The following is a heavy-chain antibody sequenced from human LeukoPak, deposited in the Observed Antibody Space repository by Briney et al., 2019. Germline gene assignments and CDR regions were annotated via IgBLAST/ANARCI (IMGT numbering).Heavy chain of an antibody. V-gene: IGHV1-58*02. D-gene: IGHD3-22*01. CDR2: IVVGSGNT. CDR1: GSTFTSSA. J-gene: IGHJ4*02. CDR3: AADPLYYYDSSGPHPLV. Sequence: GASVKVSCKASGSTFTSSAMKWVRQARGQRLEWIGWIVVGSGNTNYAQKFQERVTITRDMSTSTAYMELSSLRSEDTAVYYCAADPLYYYDSSGPHPLVWGQGTLVTVSS.